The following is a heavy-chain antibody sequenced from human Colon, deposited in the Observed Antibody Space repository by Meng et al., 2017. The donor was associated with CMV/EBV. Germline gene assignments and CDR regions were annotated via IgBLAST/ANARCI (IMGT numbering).Heavy chain of an antibody. CDR1: GGSFSGYY. Sequence: GSLRLSCTVSGGSFSGYYWSWIRQTPERGLEWLGETTHTGINDYNPSLKGRTTISVDPSKKQTSLTLTAVTAADAAVYYCARLQLMVYGLTLDYWGQGTLVTVSS. V-gene: IGHV4-34*01. J-gene: IGHJ4*02. CDR3: ARLQLMVYGLTLDY. D-gene: IGHD2-8*01. CDR2: TTHTGIN.